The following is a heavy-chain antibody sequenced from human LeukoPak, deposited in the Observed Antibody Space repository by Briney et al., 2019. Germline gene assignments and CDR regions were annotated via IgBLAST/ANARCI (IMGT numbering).Heavy chain of an antibody. J-gene: IGHJ5*02. CDR2: INPNSGGT. D-gene: IGHD3-22*01. CDR3: ARVRHSTYYYGSSGYYPNWFDP. V-gene: IGHV1-2*06. CDR1: GYTFTGYY. Sequence: GASVKVSCKASGYTFTGYYMHWVRQAPGQGLEWMGRINPNSGGTNYAQKFQGRVTMTRDTSISTAYMELSRLRSDDTAVYYCARVRHSTYYYGSSGYYPNWFDPWGQGTLVTVSS.